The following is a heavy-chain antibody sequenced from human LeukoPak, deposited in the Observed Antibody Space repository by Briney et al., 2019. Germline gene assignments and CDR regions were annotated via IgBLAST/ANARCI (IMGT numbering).Heavy chain of an antibody. D-gene: IGHD2-21*02. CDR2: IYTSGST. Sequence: PSETLSLTCTVSGGSISSYYWSWIRHPAGKGLEWIGRIYTSGSTNYNPSLKSRVTMSVDTSKNQFSLKLSSVTAADTAVYYCAREAAIQGGYYFDYWGQGTLVTVSS. CDR1: GGSISSYY. V-gene: IGHV4-4*07. CDR3: AREAAIQGGYYFDY. J-gene: IGHJ4*02.